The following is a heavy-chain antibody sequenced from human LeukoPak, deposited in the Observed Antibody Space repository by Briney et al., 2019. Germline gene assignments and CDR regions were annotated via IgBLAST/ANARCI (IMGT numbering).Heavy chain of an antibody. Sequence: SGTLSLTCAVSGGSISSSYWWSWVRQPPGKGLEWIGEVYHSGTTNYYPSLKSRVTISIEKSKNQFSLKLSSVTAADTAVYYCARVEMATGYYFDYWGQGTLVTVSS. CDR3: ARVEMATGYYFDY. V-gene: IGHV4-4*02. J-gene: IGHJ4*02. CDR1: GGSISSSYW. D-gene: IGHD5-24*01. CDR2: VYHSGTT.